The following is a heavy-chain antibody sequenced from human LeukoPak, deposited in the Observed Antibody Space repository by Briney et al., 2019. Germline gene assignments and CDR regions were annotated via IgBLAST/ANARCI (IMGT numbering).Heavy chain of an antibody. CDR3: AEDTKDTMVRGVDYGG. CDR1: GLTFDYYA. CDR2: NSWNSVSI. V-gene: IGHV3-9*01. J-gene: IGHJ1*01. D-gene: IGHD3-10*01. Sequence: GRSLRLSCAASGLTFDYYAMHSVRQAPGKGLEWDSGNSWNSVSISYADSLNGRFTLSTDQAKHSLYLQTNSLRAEDTFLYYCAEDTKDTMVRGVDYGGRGQGAMVSVSS.